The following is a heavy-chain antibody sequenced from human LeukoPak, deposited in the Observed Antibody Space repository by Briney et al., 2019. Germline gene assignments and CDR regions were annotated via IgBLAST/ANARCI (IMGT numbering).Heavy chain of an antibody. CDR2: ISGSGGST. Sequence: GGSLTPSCAASGFTFSSNAMSWVRQAPGKGLEWVSAISGSGGSTYYADSVKSRFTISRDNSNNTLYLQMNSRRAEDTAVYYCANIAVSDIGGQGTLVTVSS. V-gene: IGHV3-23*01. CDR3: ANIAVSDI. J-gene: IGHJ4*02. D-gene: IGHD6-19*01. CDR1: GFTFSSNA.